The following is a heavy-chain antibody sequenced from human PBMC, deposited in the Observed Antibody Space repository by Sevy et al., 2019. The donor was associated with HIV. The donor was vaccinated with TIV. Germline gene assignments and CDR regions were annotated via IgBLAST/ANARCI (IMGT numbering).Heavy chain of an antibody. D-gene: IGHD1-26*01. CDR1: GYSFTTYW. J-gene: IGHJ6*02. CDR3: ARARGIPHYYYGMDV. CDR2: IFPGDSDT. V-gene: IGHV5-51*01. Sequence: GESLKISCKGSGYSFTTYWIGWVRQKPGKGLEWMGIIFPGDSDTRYSRSCQGQVTISADNSISTAYLQWGSLKASDTAIYYCARARGIPHYYYGMDVWGQGTTVTVSS.